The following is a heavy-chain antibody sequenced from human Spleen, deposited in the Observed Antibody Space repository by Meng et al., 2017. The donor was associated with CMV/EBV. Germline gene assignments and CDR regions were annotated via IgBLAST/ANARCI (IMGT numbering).Heavy chain of an antibody. J-gene: IGHJ4*02. D-gene: IGHD6-6*01. CDR1: GGSISSGDYY. Sequence: QVQLKESGPGLWKPSQTLSLTCTGSGGSISSGDYYWSWIRQPPGKGLEWIGEINHSGSTNYNPSLKSRVTISVDTSKNQFSLKLSSVTAADTAVYYCARASAHSSSPGHFDYWGQGTLVTVSS. CDR2: INHSGST. CDR3: ARASAHSSSPGHFDY. V-gene: IGHV4-30-4*08.